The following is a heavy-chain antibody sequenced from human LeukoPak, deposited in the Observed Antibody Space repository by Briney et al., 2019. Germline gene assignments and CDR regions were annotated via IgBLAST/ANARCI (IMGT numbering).Heavy chain of an antibody. CDR2: ISGSSGST. CDR3: AKDSRGSGSYYHDY. J-gene: IGHJ4*02. V-gene: IGHV3-23*01. Sequence: GGSLRLSCAASGFTFSSYAMSWVRQAPGKGLEWVSAISGSSGSTYYADSVKGRFTISRDNSKNTLYLQMNSLRAEDTAVYYCAKDSRGSGSYYHDYWGQGTLVTVSS. CDR1: GFTFSSYA. D-gene: IGHD3-10*01.